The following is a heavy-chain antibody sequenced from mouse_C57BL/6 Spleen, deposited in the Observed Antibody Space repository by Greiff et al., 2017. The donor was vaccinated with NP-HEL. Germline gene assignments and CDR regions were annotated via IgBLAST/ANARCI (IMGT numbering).Heavy chain of an antibody. CDR1: GYTFTEYT. CDR3: ARHEGAYYGSSSWYFDV. Sequence: VQLQQSGAELVKPGASVKLSCKASGYTFTEYTIHWVKQRSGQGLEWIGWFYPGSGSIKYNEKFKDKATLTADKSSSTVYMELSRLTSEDSAVYFCARHEGAYYGSSSWYFDVWGTGTTVTVSS. J-gene: IGHJ1*03. V-gene: IGHV1-62-2*01. D-gene: IGHD1-1*01. CDR2: FYPGSGSI.